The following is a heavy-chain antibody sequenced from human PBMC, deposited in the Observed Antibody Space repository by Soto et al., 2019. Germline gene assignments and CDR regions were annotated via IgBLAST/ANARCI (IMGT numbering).Heavy chain of an antibody. Sequence: QVQLVQSGAEVKKPGSSVKVSCKASGGTFSSYTISWVRQAPGQGLEWMGRIIPILGIANYAQKFQGRVRXTXDXSTSTAYMELSSLRSEDTAVYYGAGGGSWELPEDDYWGQGTLVTVSS. D-gene: IGHD1-26*01. J-gene: IGHJ4*02. V-gene: IGHV1-69*02. CDR1: GGTFSSYT. CDR2: IIPILGIA. CDR3: AGGGSWELPEDDY.